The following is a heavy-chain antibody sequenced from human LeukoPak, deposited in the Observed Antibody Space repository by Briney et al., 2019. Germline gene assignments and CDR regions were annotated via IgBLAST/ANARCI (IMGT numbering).Heavy chain of an antibody. CDR2: INPNSGAT. Sequence: ASVKVSCTASGYTFTSNYIHWVRQAPGQRLEWLGWINPNSGATHSAPNFQGRVTMTMDTSITTVYMELSRLTSDDTAVYYCARRGSYFDLWGQGAPVTVSS. CDR3: ARRGSYFDL. J-gene: IGHJ4*02. CDR1: GYTFTSNY. V-gene: IGHV1-2*02. D-gene: IGHD3-9*01.